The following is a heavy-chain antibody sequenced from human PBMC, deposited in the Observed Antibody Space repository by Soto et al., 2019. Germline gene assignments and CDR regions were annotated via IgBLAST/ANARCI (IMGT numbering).Heavy chain of an antibody. J-gene: IGHJ4*02. CDR1: GFTFSSYG. CDR3: AKDHFDSGWG. D-gene: IGHD6-19*01. V-gene: IGHV3-30*18. Sequence: QVQLVESGGGVVQPGRSLRLSCAASGFTFSSYGMHWVRQARGKGLEWVAVISYDGSNKYYADSVKGRFTISRDNSKNTLYLQMNSLRAEDTAVYYCAKDHFDSGWGWGQGTLVSVSS. CDR2: ISYDGSNK.